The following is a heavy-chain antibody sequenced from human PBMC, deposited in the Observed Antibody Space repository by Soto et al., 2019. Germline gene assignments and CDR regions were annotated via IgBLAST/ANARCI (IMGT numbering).Heavy chain of an antibody. D-gene: IGHD5-12*01. J-gene: IGHJ5*02. V-gene: IGHV3-30-3*01. CDR3: ASLDIVATIGHGQTRVSWFDP. CDR1: GFTFSSYA. Sequence: GGSLRLSCAASGFTFSSYAVHCVRQAPCKGLEWVAVISYDGSNKYYADSVKGRFTISRDNSKNTLYLQMNSLRAEDTAVYYCASLDIVATIGHGQTRVSWFDPWGQGTLVTVSS. CDR2: ISYDGSNK.